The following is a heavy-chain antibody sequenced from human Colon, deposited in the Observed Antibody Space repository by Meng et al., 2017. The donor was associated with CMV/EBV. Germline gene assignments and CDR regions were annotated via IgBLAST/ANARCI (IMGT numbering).Heavy chain of an antibody. CDR3: AKNLFVPPAIMSVFAPNDY. Sequence: GGSLRLSCAASGFTFSDYYMNWVRQAPGKGLEWVSSISSSSTIYYADSVKGRFTISRDNAKNSLYLQMNSLRAEDTAIYYCAKNLFVPPAIMSVFAPNDYWGQGMLVTVSS. V-gene: IGHV3-69-1*01. J-gene: IGHJ4*02. D-gene: IGHD2-2*02. CDR1: GFTFSDYY. CDR2: ISSSSTI.